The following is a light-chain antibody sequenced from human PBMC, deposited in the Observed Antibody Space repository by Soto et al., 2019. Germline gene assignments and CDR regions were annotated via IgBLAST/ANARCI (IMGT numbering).Light chain of an antibody. CDR1: QDIRND. CDR2: AAS. Sequence: AIQMTQSPSSLSASVGDRVTITCRASQDIRNDLGWNQQKPGKAPKLLIYAASSLQSGVPSRFSGSVSGTDFTLTISSLQAEDFATYYCLQHFNFPFTFGQGTKLQIK. V-gene: IGKV1-6*01. CDR3: LQHFNFPFT. J-gene: IGKJ2*01.